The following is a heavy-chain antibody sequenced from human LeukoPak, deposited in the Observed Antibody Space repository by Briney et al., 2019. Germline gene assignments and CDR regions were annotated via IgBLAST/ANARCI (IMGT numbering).Heavy chain of an antibody. CDR2: INHSGST. CDR1: GGSFSGYY. V-gene: IGHV4-34*01. D-gene: IGHD6-6*01. CDR3: ARAARRGKNWFDP. J-gene: IGHJ5*02. Sequence: SETLSLTCAVYGGSFSGYYWSWIRQPPGKGLEWIGEINHSGSTNYNPSLKSRVTISVDTSKNQFSLKLSSVTAADTAVYYCARAARRGKNWFDPWGQGTLVTVSS.